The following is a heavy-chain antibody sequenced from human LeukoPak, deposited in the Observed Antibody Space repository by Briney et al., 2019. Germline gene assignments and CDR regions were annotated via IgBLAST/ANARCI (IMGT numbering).Heavy chain of an antibody. Sequence: GGSLRLSCAASGFTFSSYWMSWVRQAPGKGLEWVGNIKEDGSGKFYVDSVKGRFTISRDNAKNSIFLQMNSLKVEDTAMYYCAGGTGWTTNYWGQGTLVTVSS. J-gene: IGHJ4*02. D-gene: IGHD3/OR15-3a*01. CDR2: IKEDGSGK. CDR3: AGGTGWTTNY. V-gene: IGHV3-7*04. CDR1: GFTFSSYW.